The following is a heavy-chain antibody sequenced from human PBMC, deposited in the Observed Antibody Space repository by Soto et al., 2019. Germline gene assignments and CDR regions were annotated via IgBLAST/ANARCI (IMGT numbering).Heavy chain of an antibody. V-gene: IGHV1-69*08. D-gene: IGHD3-10*01. CDR2: IIPILGIA. CDR3: GRDMGLWFGELPWLGYFQH. J-gene: IGHJ1*01. CDR1: GGTFSSYT. Sequence: QVQLVQSGAEVKKPGSSVKVSCKASGGTFSSYTISWVRQAPGQGLEWMGRIIPILGIANYAQKFQGRVTITADKSTSTAYMELSSLRSEDTAVYYCGRDMGLWFGELPWLGYFQHWGQGTLVTVSS.